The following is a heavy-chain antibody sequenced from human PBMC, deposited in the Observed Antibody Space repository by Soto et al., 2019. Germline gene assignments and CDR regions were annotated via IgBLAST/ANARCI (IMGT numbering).Heavy chain of an antibody. CDR2: ISYDGSNK. CDR3: AKDLRTPGPFYYDSSGYLPRDS. CDR1: GFTLSSYG. V-gene: IGHV3-30*18. Sequence: QVQLVESGGGVVQPGRSLRLSCAASGFTLSSYGMHWVLQAPGKGLEWVAVISYDGSNKYYTDSVKGRFTSSRDNSKNTLFLQMNSLRADDTAVYYCAKDLRTPGPFYYDSSGYLPRDSWGQGTMVTVSS. D-gene: IGHD3-22*01. J-gene: IGHJ4*02.